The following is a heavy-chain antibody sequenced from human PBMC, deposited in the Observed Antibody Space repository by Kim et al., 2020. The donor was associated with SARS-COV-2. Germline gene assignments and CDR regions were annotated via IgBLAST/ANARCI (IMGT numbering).Heavy chain of an antibody. CDR3: ARGSVGWLRNWFDP. Sequence: SETLSLTCTVSGGSVSSGSYYWSWIRQPPGKGLEWIGYIYYSGSTNYNPSLKSRVTISVDTSKNQFSLKLSSVTAADTAVYYCARGSVGWLRNWFDPWGQGTLVTVSS. D-gene: IGHD3-9*01. CDR1: GGSVSSGSYY. J-gene: IGHJ5*02. CDR2: IYYSGST. V-gene: IGHV4-61*01.